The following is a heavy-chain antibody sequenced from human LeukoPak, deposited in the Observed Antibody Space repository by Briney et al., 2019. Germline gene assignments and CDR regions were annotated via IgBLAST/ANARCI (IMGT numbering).Heavy chain of an antibody. CDR2: IIPIFGRA. Sequence: SVKVSCKASGGTFSSYAISWVRQAPGQGLAWMGGIIPIFGRANYAQKFQGRVTITADESTSTAYMELSSLRSEDTAVYYCAREWGHDSSGYYYGYWGQGTLVTVSS. CDR1: GGTFSSYA. CDR3: AREWGHDSSGYYYGY. J-gene: IGHJ4*02. V-gene: IGHV1-69*13. D-gene: IGHD3-22*01.